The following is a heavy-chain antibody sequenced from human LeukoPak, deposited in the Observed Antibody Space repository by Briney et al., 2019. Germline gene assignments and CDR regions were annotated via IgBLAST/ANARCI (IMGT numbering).Heavy chain of an antibody. CDR3: ARRMYSSSPFYGMDV. CDR1: GGSISSYN. CDR2: IYTSGST. Sequence: SETLSLTCTVSGGSISSYNWSWIRQPAGKGLEWIGRIYTSGSTNYNPSLKSRVTISVDTSKNQFSLKLSSVTAADTAVYYCARRMYSSSPFYGMDVWGQGTTVTVSS. D-gene: IGHD6-13*01. V-gene: IGHV4-4*07. J-gene: IGHJ6*02.